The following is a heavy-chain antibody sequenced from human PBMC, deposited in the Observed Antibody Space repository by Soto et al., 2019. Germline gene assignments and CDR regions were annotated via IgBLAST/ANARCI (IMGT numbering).Heavy chain of an antibody. Sequence: PGGSLSLSCAASDFTFSSYAMKWVRQAPWKGLEWVSLIGESGTPTYYADSVKGRFTISRDNSGNTLFLEMYSLRAEDTAVYYCARYIPGVRYYGMDVWGQGTTVTVSS. J-gene: IGHJ6*02. CDR3: ARYIPGVRYYGMDV. CDR2: IGESGTPT. V-gene: IGHV3-23*01. D-gene: IGHD2-2*01. CDR1: DFTFSSYA.